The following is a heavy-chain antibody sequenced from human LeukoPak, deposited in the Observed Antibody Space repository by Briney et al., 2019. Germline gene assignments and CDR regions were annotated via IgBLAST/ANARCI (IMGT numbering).Heavy chain of an antibody. CDR3: ARGRSESTYYFDC. CDR1: GGSFSGYY. CDR2: INHSGST. D-gene: IGHD2-2*01. J-gene: IGHJ4*02. V-gene: IGHV4-34*01. Sequence: SETLSLTCAVYGGSFSGYYWSWIRQPPGKGLEWIGEINHSGSTNYNPSLKSRVTISVDTSKNQFSLKLSSVTAADTAVYYCARGRSESTYYFDCWGQGTLVTVSS.